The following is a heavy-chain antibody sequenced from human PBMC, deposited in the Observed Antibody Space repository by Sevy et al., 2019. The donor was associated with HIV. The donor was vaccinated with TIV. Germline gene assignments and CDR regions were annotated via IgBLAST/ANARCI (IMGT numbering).Heavy chain of an antibody. CDR3: ARAPPVRSGDDSLNWFDP. CDR2: IYYTGST. J-gene: IGHJ5*02. V-gene: IGHV4-59*01. D-gene: IGHD5-12*01. CDR1: GGSISAYY. Sequence: SETLSLTCTVSGGSISAYYWSWIRQPPGKGLEYLGYIYYTGSTNYNPSLKSRVTISVDTSKNQFSLKLSSVTAADTAVYHCARAPPVRSGDDSLNWFDPWGQGTLVTVSS.